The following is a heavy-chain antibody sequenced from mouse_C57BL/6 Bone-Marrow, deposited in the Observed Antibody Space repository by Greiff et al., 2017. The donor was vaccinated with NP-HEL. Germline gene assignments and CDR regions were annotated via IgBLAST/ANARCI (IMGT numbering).Heavy chain of an antibody. J-gene: IGHJ1*03. Sequence: EVQLVESGGGLVKPGGSLKLSCAASGFTFSDYGMHWVRRAPEKGLEWVAYISSGSSTIYYADTVKGRFTISRDNAKNTLFLQMTSLRSEDTAMYYCARNYGSSSYWYFDVWGTGTTVTVSS. D-gene: IGHD1-1*01. V-gene: IGHV5-17*01. CDR1: GFTFSDYG. CDR2: ISSGSSTI. CDR3: ARNYGSSSYWYFDV.